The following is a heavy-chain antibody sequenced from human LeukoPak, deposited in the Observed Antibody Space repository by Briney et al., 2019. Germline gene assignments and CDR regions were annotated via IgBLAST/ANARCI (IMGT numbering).Heavy chain of an antibody. J-gene: IGHJ4*02. V-gene: IGHV3-7*03. D-gene: IGHD3-3*01. Sequence: GGSLRLSCAASGFTFSYHWMTWVRQAPGKGLEWVANIKNDGAVKNYVDSVKGRFTISRDNSKNTLYLQMNSLRAEDTAVYYCAPPRALRFLDYWGQGTLVTVSS. CDR1: GFTFSYHW. CDR2: IKNDGAVK. CDR3: APPRALRFLDY.